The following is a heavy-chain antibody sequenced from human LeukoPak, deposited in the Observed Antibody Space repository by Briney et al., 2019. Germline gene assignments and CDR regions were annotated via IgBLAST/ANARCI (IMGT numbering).Heavy chain of an antibody. Sequence: GGSLRLSCAASGFTFSSYWIHWVRQVPGKGLVWVSRIKGGTTTDYADSVKGRFTISRDDAKNTLYLQMNSLRAEDTAVYYCTTIRPGYWGRGTLVTVSS. V-gene: IGHV3-74*01. J-gene: IGHJ4*02. CDR3: TTIRPGY. CDR2: IKGGTTT. CDR1: GFTFSSYW. D-gene: IGHD5-24*01.